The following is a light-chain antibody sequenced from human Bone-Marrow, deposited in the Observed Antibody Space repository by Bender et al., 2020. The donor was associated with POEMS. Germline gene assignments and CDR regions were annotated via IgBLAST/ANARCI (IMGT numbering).Light chain of an antibody. J-gene: IGLJ2*01. CDR2: QDR. Sequence: SYELTQPPPVSVSPGQTASITCSGDTLGDKYACWYQQKPGQSPVLVIYQDRKRPSGIPERFSGSNSGNIATLTVGGKQALDEADYYCQAGETNSVVFGGGTKLTVL. CDR3: QAGETNSVV. CDR1: TLGDKY. V-gene: IGLV3-1*01.